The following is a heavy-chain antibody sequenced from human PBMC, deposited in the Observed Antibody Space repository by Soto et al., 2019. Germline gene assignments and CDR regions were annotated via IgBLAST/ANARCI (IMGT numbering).Heavy chain of an antibody. CDR2: IIPILGIA. CDR1: GGTFSSYA. D-gene: IGHD2-15*01. V-gene: IGHV1-69*02. Sequence: QVQLVQSGAEVKKPGSSVKVSCKASGGTFSSYAISWVRQAPGQGLEWMGRIIPILGIADYAQKFRGRVTITADNSTSTASMELSSLRSEDTAVYYCAGAEYSRVVVAAASGWYYYYGMDVWGQGTTVTVSS. J-gene: IGHJ6*02. CDR3: AGAEYSRVVVAAASGWYYYYGMDV.